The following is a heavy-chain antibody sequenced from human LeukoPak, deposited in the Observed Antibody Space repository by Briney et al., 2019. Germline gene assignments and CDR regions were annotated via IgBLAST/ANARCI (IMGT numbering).Heavy chain of an antibody. V-gene: IGHV4-59*08. CDR1: GGSISTYY. CDR3: ARHPVYYYDSSGYLGAFDI. J-gene: IGHJ3*02. CDR2: IYYSGST. D-gene: IGHD3-22*01. Sequence: SETLSLTCTVSGGSISTYYWNWIRQPPGKGLEWIGYIYYSGSTNYNPSLKSRVTISVDTSKNQFSLKLSSVTAADTAVYYCARHPVYYYDSSGYLGAFDIWGQGTMVTVSS.